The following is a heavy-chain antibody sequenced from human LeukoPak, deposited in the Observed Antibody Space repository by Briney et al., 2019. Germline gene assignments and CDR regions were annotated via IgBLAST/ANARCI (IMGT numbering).Heavy chain of an antibody. CDR3: ARYSGAKGDY. D-gene: IGHD1-26*01. J-gene: IGHJ4*02. V-gene: IGHV5-51*01. CDR1: GYSFASYW. CDR2: IYPGDSDT. Sequence: GASLKISCQGSGYSFASYWIGWGRQLPGKGLEWMGVIYPGDSDTRYSPSFQGQVTISADKSISTAYLQWSSLKASDTAMYYCARYSGAKGDYWGQGTLVTVSS.